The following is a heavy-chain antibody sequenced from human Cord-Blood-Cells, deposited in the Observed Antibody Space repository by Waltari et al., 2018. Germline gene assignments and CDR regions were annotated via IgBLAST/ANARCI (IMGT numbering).Heavy chain of an antibody. CDR3: AREGRNYYGSGSYDY. Sequence: QVQLQESGPGLVKPSQTLSLTCTVSGGSISSGGYYWSWIRQHPGKGLEWVGYILFRRSTYYNPSLKSRVIRAVDTSKNQFSLKLSSVTAAVTAVYYCAREGRNYYGSGSYDYWGQGTLVTVSS. CDR2: ILFRRST. CDR1: GGSISSGGYY. J-gene: IGHJ4*02. V-gene: IGHV4-31*03. D-gene: IGHD3-10*01.